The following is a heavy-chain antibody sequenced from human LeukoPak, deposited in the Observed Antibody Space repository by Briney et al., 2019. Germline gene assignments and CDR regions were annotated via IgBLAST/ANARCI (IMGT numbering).Heavy chain of an antibody. J-gene: IGHJ4*02. CDR3: ARWKNYYGSGSHQPRFDY. Sequence: PSETLSLTCAVYGGSFSGYYWSWIRQPPGKGLEWIGEINHSGSTNYNPSLKSRVTISVDTSKNQFSLKLSSVTAADTAVYYCARWKNYYGSGSHQPRFDYWGQGTLVTVSS. CDR1: GGSFSGYY. CDR2: INHSGST. V-gene: IGHV4-34*01. D-gene: IGHD3-10*01.